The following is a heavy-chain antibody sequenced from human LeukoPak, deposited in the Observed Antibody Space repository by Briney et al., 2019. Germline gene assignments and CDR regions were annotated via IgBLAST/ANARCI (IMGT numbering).Heavy chain of an antibody. CDR3: ARGSCSGGSCYSIMDV. V-gene: IGHV1-69*13. CDR1: GGTFSSYA. D-gene: IGHD2-15*01. CDR2: IIPIFGTA. J-gene: IGHJ6*04. Sequence: ASVKVSCKASGGTFSSYAISWVRQAPGQGLEWMGGIIPIFGTANYAQKFQGRVTITADESTSTAYMELSSLRSEDTAVYYCARGSCSGGSCYSIMDVWGKGTTVTVSS.